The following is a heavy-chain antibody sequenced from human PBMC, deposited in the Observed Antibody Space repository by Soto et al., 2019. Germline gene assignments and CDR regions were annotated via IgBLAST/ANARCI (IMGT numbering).Heavy chain of an antibody. D-gene: IGHD6-13*01. CDR1: GGSISSYY. CDR2: IYYSGST. J-gene: IGHJ3*02. CDR3: ARARLNSSSWYWAVDAFDI. V-gene: IGHV4-59*01. Sequence: SETLSLTCTVSGGSISSYYWSWIRQPPGKGLEWIGYIYYSGSTNYNPSLKSRVTISVDTSKNQFSLKLSSVTAADTAVYYCARARLNSSSWYWAVDAFDIWGQGTMVTVSS.